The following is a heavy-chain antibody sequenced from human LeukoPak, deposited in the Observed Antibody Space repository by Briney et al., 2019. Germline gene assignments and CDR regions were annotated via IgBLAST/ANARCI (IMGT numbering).Heavy chain of an antibody. D-gene: IGHD1-26*01. Sequence: GGSLRLSCVASGFTFSSYSMNWVRQAPGKGLEWVSSISSSSSYIYYADSVKGRFTISRDNAKNSLYLQMNSLRAEDTAVYYCAREDGVGALDYWGQGTLVTVSS. CDR2: ISSSSSYI. CDR1: GFTFSSYS. CDR3: AREDGVGALDY. V-gene: IGHV3-21*01. J-gene: IGHJ4*02.